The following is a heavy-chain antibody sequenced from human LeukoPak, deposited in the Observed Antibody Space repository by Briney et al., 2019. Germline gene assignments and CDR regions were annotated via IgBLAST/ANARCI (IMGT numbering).Heavy chain of an antibody. J-gene: IGHJ3*02. CDR1: GYTFTSYY. V-gene: IGHV1-46*01. Sequence: ASVKVSCKASGYTFTSYYMHWVRQAPGQGLEWVGIINPSGGSTSYAQKFQGRVTMTTDTSTSTAYMELRSLRSDDTAVYYCAREFLVGATWPFDIWGQGTMVTVSS. CDR3: AREFLVGATWPFDI. D-gene: IGHD1-26*01. CDR2: INPSGGST.